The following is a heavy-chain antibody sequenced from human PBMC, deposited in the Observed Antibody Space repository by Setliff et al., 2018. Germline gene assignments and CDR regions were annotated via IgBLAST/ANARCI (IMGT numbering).Heavy chain of an antibody. D-gene: IGHD3-10*01. Sequence: PGGSLRLSCAASGFTFSSYTMTWVRQAPGKGLEWVSDISGSGGRTYYADSVKGRFTISRDNSKNTLYLQMNSLRAEDTAVYYCAREGVGFRFYYAYMDVWGKGTTVTVSS. CDR1: GFTFSSYT. CDR3: AREGVGFRFYYAYMDV. CDR2: ISGSGGRT. V-gene: IGHV3-23*01. J-gene: IGHJ6*03.